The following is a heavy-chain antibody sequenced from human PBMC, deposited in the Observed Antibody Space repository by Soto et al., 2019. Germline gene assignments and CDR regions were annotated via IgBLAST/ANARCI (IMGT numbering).Heavy chain of an antibody. J-gene: IGHJ4*02. CDR3: AHSPGDYGGNSEDYFDY. Sequence: QITLKESGPTLVKPTQTLTLTCTFSGFSLSTSGVGVGWIRQPPGKALEWLALIYWDDDKRYSPSLKSRLTITKDTSKNQVVLTMTNMDPVDTATYYCAHSPGDYGGNSEDYFDYWGQGTLVTVSS. V-gene: IGHV2-5*02. D-gene: IGHD4-17*01. CDR2: IYWDDDK. CDR1: GFSLSTSGVG.